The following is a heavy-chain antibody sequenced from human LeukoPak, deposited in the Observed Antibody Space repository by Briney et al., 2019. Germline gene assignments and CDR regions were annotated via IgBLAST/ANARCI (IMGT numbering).Heavy chain of an antibody. CDR2: IWYDGSNK. V-gene: IGHV3-33*01. D-gene: IGHD3-22*01. J-gene: IGHJ4*02. CDR3: AREGYYYDSSGYYYEGYFDY. Sequence: GGSLRLSCAASGFTFSSYGMHWVRQAPGKGLEWVAVIWYDGSNKYYADSVKGRFTISRDNSKNTLYLQMNSLRAEDAAVYYCAREGYYYDSSGYYYEGYFDYWGQGTLVTVSS. CDR1: GFTFSSYG.